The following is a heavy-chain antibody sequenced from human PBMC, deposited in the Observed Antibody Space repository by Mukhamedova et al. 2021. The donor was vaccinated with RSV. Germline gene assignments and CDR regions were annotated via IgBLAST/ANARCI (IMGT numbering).Heavy chain of an antibody. CDR3: ARDQALRLGELSALDY. J-gene: IGHJ4*02. D-gene: IGHD3-16*02. V-gene: IGHV1-46*01. CDR2: INPSGGGT. Sequence: GLEWIGIINPSGGGTTYAQKFQGRVTMTRDTSTNTVYMELSSLRSEDTAVYYCARDQALRLGELSALDYWGQGTLVTVSS.